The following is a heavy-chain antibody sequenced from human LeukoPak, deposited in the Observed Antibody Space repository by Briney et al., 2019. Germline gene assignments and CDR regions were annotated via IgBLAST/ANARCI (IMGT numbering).Heavy chain of an antibody. Sequence: GESLKISCKGSGYSFTSYWISWVRQMPGKGLEWMGIIYPGDSDTRYSPSFQGQVTISADKSISTAYLQWSSLKASDTAMYYCARQRGYSYGLSPDYYYYGMDVWGQGTTVTVSS. CDR2: IYPGDSDT. V-gene: IGHV5-51*01. CDR3: ARQRGYSYGLSPDYYYYGMDV. D-gene: IGHD5-18*01. CDR1: GYSFTSYW. J-gene: IGHJ6*02.